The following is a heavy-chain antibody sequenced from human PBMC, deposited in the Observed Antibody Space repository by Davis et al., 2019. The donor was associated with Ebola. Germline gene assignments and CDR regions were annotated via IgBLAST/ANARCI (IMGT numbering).Heavy chain of an antibody. D-gene: IGHD5-18*01. J-gene: IGHJ3*02. V-gene: IGHV3-30*02. CDR3: ARDPDTAMASDAFDI. CDR2: TRYDGVNK. Sequence: PGGSLRLSCAAPGFTFSDFGMHWVRQAPGKGLEWVAFTRYDGVNKYYGDSVKGRFTISRDNAKNSLYLQMNSLRDEDTAVYYCARDPDTAMASDAFDIWGQGTMVTVSS. CDR1: GFTFSDFG.